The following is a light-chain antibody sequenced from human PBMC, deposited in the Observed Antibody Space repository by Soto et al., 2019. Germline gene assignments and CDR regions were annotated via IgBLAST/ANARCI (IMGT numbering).Light chain of an antibody. Sequence: EIVLTQSPATLSLSPGERATLSCRASQSVSSYLAWYQQKPGQAPRLLIYDASNRATGIPARFSGSGSGTDFPLTISSLAPEDFAVYYCQQRSNWSFGQGTRLEIK. CDR2: DAS. J-gene: IGKJ5*01. CDR1: QSVSSY. CDR3: QQRSNWS. V-gene: IGKV3-11*01.